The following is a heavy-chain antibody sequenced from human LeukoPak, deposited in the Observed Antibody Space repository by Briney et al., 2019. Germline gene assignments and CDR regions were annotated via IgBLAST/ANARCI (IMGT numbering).Heavy chain of an antibody. CDR2: ISSSGSTI. CDR1: GFTFSSYG. Sequence: GGSLRLSCAASGFTFSSYGMHWVRQAPGKGLEWVSYISSSGSTIYYADSVKGRFTISRDNAKNSLYLQMNSLRAEDTAEYYCARSRRGDFNWFDPWGQGTLVTVSS. D-gene: IGHD2-21*02. J-gene: IGHJ5*02. V-gene: IGHV3-48*04. CDR3: ARSRRGDFNWFDP.